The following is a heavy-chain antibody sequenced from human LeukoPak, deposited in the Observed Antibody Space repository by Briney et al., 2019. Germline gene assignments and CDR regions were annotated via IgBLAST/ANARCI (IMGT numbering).Heavy chain of an antibody. D-gene: IGHD3-10*01. Sequence: PGGSLRLSCAASGFTFSSYAMHWVRQAPGKGLEWVAVISYDGSNKYYADSVKGRFTISRDNSKNTLYLQMNSLRAEDTAVYYCARDRYRYGSGSYLGYFDYWGQGTLVTVSS. J-gene: IGHJ4*02. CDR3: ARDRYRYGSGSYLGYFDY. CDR2: ISYDGSNK. V-gene: IGHV3-30*04. CDR1: GFTFSSYA.